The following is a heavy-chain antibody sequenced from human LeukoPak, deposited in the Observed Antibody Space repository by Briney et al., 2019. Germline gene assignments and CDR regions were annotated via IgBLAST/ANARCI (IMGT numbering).Heavy chain of an antibody. J-gene: IGHJ4*02. Sequence: SETLSLTCIVSAYSISSGYYWGWIRQPPGKGLEWIGSIYHSGSTSYNPSHKSRVTISVDTSKNQISLNLTSVTAADTAVYYCARVWFGEFTFDYWGQGTLVTVSS. CDR2: IYHSGST. CDR3: ARVWFGEFTFDY. V-gene: IGHV4-38-2*02. CDR1: AYSISSGYY. D-gene: IGHD3-10*01.